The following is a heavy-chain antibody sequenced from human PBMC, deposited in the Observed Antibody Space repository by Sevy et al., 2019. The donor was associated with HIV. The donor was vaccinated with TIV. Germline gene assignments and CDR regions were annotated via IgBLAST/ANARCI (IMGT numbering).Heavy chain of an antibody. CDR2: IKSNHVGGTA. CDR1: GFSFTNAW. Sequence: GGSLRLSCAASGFSFTNAWMRWVRQAPGEGLEWVGRIKSNHVGGTADYAAPVRGRFTISRDDSKNTLFLQLSSLKIEDTAVYYCTTDAGMTPWYALQHWGRGTLVTVSS. CDR3: TTDAGMTPWYALQH. D-gene: IGHD1-20*01. V-gene: IGHV3-15*01. J-gene: IGHJ1*01.